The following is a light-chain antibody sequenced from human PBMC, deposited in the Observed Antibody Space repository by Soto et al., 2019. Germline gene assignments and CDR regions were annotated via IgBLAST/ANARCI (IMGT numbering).Light chain of an antibody. CDR3: HQSSNWPWT. J-gene: IGKJ1*01. CDR2: DAS. Sequence: EIVLTQSPATLSLSPGERATLSCGASQSVSSYLAWYQQKPGQAPRLLIYDASNRATGIPARFSGSGSGTDFTLTISSLEPEDFEVYYCHQSSNWPWTLGQGTNVDIK. CDR1: QSVSSY. V-gene: IGKV3-11*01.